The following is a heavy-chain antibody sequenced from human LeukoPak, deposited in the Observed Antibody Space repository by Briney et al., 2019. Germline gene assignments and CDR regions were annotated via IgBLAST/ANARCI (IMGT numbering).Heavy chain of an antibody. D-gene: IGHD2-21*01. CDR1: GFSFSGFV. V-gene: IGHV3-48*02. J-gene: IGHJ6*03. CDR2: IGSSGSAGGNI. CDR3: ARAPTPYFTYYMDV. Sequence: PGGSLRLSCAASGFSFSGFVMNWVRQAPGKGLEWLSYIGSSGSAGGNIYYAVSVKGRFTVSRDNAKDSLFLQMNSLQDADTAVYYCARAPTPYFTYYMDVWGKGTTVTVSS.